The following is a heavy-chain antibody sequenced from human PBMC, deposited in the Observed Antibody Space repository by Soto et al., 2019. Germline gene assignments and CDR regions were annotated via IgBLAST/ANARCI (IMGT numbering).Heavy chain of an antibody. Sequence: QMEESGAEVRKPGSSVKVSCKPSGGSLTSYPMAWVRQAPGQGFEWMGGIIPIHGTTEYAQKFQGRVTITADESTNRATLELTGLTSEDTAVYYCARGWGLVSWGQGTLVTVSS. V-gene: IGHV1-69*01. CDR2: IIPIHGTT. D-gene: IGHD3-16*01. CDR3: ARGWGLVS. CDR1: GGSLTSYP. J-gene: IGHJ4*02.